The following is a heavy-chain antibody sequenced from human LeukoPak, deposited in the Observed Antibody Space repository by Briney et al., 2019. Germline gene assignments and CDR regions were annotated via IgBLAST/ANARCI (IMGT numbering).Heavy chain of an antibody. Sequence: ASVKVSCKASGYTFTGYYMHWVRQAPGQGLEWMGWINPNSGGTNYAQKSQGRVTITGDTPISTAYMELSRLRSDDTAVYYCARDFGFVSNWCDPWGQGTLVTVSS. CDR2: INPNSGGT. CDR1: GYTFTGYY. D-gene: IGHD3-10*01. J-gene: IGHJ5*02. CDR3: ARDFGFVSNWCDP. V-gene: IGHV1-2*02.